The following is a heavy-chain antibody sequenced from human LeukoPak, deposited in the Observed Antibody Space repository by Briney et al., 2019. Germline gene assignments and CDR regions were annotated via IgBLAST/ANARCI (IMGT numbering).Heavy chain of an antibody. CDR1: GGSISSSSYY. D-gene: IGHD2-2*02. CDR2: IYYSGST. CDR3: ARGAAGYCSSTRCYKHYYYMDV. J-gene: IGHJ6*03. Sequence: SETLSLTCTVSGGSISSSSYYWGWIRQPPGKGLEWIGSIYYSGSTYYNPSLKSRVTISVDTSKNQFSLKLSSVTAADTAVYYCARGAAGYCSSTRCYKHYYYMDVWGKGTTVTVSS. V-gene: IGHV4-39*07.